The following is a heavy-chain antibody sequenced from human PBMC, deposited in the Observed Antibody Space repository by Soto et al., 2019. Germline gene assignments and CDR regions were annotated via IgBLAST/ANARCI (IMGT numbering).Heavy chain of an antibody. D-gene: IGHD6-6*01. Sequence: PSETLSLTCTVSVGSISSGGYYWIWIRQHPGKGLEWIGYIYYSGRTYYNPSLHSRVSIAVDTTENQFSLKLTSVTAADTSVYYCARGSFSSSSSWFDPWGRGTLVTVSS. CDR3: ARGSFSSSSSWFDP. CDR1: VGSISSGGYY. CDR2: IYYSGRT. J-gene: IGHJ5*02. V-gene: IGHV4-31*03.